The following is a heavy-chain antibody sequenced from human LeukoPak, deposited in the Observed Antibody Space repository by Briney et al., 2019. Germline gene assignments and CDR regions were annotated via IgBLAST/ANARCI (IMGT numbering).Heavy chain of an antibody. Sequence: GGSLRLSCAASGFTFSSYSMNWVRQAPGKGLEWVSSISSSSSYIYYAGSVKGRFTISRDNAKNPLFLQMTSLTAEDTAVYYCATWDNAWEFAYWGQGTLVSVSS. CDR1: GFTFSSYS. D-gene: IGHD1-26*01. CDR3: ATWDNAWEFAY. J-gene: IGHJ4*02. V-gene: IGHV3-21*04. CDR2: ISSSSSYI.